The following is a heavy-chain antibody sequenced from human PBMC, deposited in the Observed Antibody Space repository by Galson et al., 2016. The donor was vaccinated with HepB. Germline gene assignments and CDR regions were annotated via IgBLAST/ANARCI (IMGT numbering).Heavy chain of an antibody. Sequence: SLRLSCAASGFTFNTSGMHWVRQAPGKGLEWISFISSSSDIIHYADSVKGRFTISRDNAKNALYLQMNSLRDEDMAVYYCARNPEVNIILQHWGQGTLVTVSS. CDR2: ISSSSDII. CDR3: ARNPEVNIILQH. J-gene: IGHJ1*01. CDR1: GFTFNTSG. V-gene: IGHV3-48*02. D-gene: IGHD2/OR15-2a*01.